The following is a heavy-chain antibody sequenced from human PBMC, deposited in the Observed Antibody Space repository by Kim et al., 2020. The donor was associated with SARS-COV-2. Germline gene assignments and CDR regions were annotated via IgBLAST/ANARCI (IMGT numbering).Heavy chain of an antibody. J-gene: IGHJ4*02. CDR1: GGSISGSY. CDR3: ASMSVVGATIAYLDY. V-gene: IGHV4-4*07. Sequence: SETLSLTCTVSGGSISGSYWYWSRKRARKGLGYMGRGHVSGNTNYFPSLNSRVSMSVDTYTGKFFLTLSSLTAADTDMSVCASMSVVGATIAYLDYWGQG. D-gene: IGHD2-15*01. CDR2: GHVSGNT.